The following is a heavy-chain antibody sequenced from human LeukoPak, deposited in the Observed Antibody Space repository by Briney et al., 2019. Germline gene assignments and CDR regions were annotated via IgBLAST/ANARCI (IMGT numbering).Heavy chain of an antibody. CDR1: GGSISSSSYY. CDR2: IYYSGST. Sequence: SETLSLTCTVSGGSISSSSYYWGWIRQPPGKGLEWIGSIYYSGSTYYNPSLKSRVTIPVDTSKNQFSLKLSSVTAADTAVYYCATDYGDTGYWFDPWGQGTLVTVSS. V-gene: IGHV4-39*01. J-gene: IGHJ5*02. D-gene: IGHD4-17*01. CDR3: ATDYGDTGYWFDP.